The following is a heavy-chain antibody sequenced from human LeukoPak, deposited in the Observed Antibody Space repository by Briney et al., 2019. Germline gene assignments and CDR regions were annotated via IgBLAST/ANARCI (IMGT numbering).Heavy chain of an antibody. D-gene: IGHD5-18*01. J-gene: IGHJ6*03. CDR3: ARGGYSYYYYYMDV. CDR1: GFTFSSYG. Sequence: GGSLRLSCAASGFTFSSYGMHWVRQAPGKGLEWVAFIRYDGSNKYYADSVKGRFTISRDNSKNTLYLQMNSLRAEDTAVYYCARGGYSYYYYYMDVWGKGTTVTISS. CDR2: IRYDGSNK. V-gene: IGHV3-30*02.